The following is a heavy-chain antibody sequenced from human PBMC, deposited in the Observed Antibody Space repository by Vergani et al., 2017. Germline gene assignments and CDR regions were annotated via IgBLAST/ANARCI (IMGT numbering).Heavy chain of an antibody. CDR3: ARLHVEMATNRDDAFDI. CDR1: GYTFTSYD. Sequence: QVQLVQSGAEVKKPGASVKVSCKASGYTFTSYDINWVRQATGQGLEWMGWMNPNSGNTGYAQKLQGRVTMTRNTSISKAYMELSSLRSEDTAVYYCARLHVEMATNRDDAFDIWGQGTMVTVSS. CDR2: MNPNSGNT. J-gene: IGHJ3*02. D-gene: IGHD5-24*01. V-gene: IGHV1-8*01.